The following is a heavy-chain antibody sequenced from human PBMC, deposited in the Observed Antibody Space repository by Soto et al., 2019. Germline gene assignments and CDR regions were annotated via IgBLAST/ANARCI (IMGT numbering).Heavy chain of an antibody. CDR3: AREGGSFARFDP. Sequence: QVQLVQSGAEVKKPGASVKVSCKASGYTFTSHGISWVRQAPGQGLEWMGWISAYNGNTNYAQKLQGXVXXXTXXSTSTAYMELRSLRSDDTAVYYCAREGGSFARFDPWGQGTLVTVSS. CDR1: GYTFTSHG. CDR2: ISAYNGNT. J-gene: IGHJ5*02. V-gene: IGHV1-18*01. D-gene: IGHD1-26*01.